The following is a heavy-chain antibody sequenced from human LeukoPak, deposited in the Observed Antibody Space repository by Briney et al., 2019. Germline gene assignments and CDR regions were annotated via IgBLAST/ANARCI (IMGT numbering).Heavy chain of an antibody. CDR3: AREEYSSGPGTSDY. D-gene: IGHD6-19*01. Sequence: GGSLRLSCAASGFTFSSYSMNWVRKAPGKGLEWVSSISSSSSYIYYADSVKGRFTISRDNAKNSLYLQMNSLRAEDTAVYYCAREEYSSGPGTSDYWGQGTLVTVSS. V-gene: IGHV3-21*01. CDR1: GFTFSSYS. CDR2: ISSSSSYI. J-gene: IGHJ4*02.